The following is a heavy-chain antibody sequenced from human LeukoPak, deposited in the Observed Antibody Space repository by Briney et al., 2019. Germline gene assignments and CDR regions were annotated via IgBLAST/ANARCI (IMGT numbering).Heavy chain of an antibody. D-gene: IGHD3-16*01. CDR3: ARAYTGHYIGGFDY. Sequence: ASVKVSCKASGYTFTSYDINWVRQAIGQGLEWMGWMNPNSGNTGYAQKFQGRVTITRNTSISTAYMELSSLRSEDTAVYYCARAYTGHYIGGFDYWGQGTLVTVSS. CDR1: GYTFTSYD. V-gene: IGHV1-8*03. J-gene: IGHJ4*02. CDR2: MNPNSGNT.